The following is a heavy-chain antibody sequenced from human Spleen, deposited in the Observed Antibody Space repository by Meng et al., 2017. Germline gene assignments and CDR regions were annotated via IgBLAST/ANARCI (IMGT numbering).Heavy chain of an antibody. CDR1: GYNFPDYY. J-gene: IGHJ4*02. CDR3: ARDEDISAAGKLFGDY. D-gene: IGHD6-25*01. CDR2: INPKSGDT. Sequence: QVQLVQWWAEVKKPGASVKVSCKPSGYNFPDYYIHWVRRAPGQGLEWMGRINPKSGDTHYAQKFQARVTMTGDTSISTAYMELSGLRSDDTAMYYCARDEDISAAGKLFGDYWGQGTLVTVSS. V-gene: IGHV1-2*06.